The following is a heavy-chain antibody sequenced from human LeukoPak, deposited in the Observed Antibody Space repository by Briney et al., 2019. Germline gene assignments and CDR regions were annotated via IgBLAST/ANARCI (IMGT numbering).Heavy chain of an antibody. D-gene: IGHD3-22*01. CDR3: AKSPSGFTYGGKWLEP. Sequence: GESLETPWQRSGSSFTTISLAWVRQMPGKGLEGMGIILVGDFEPSYSPSFEGQVTISANKSISNAYLKWRSQKATDTAMYSGAKSPSGFTYGGKWLEPWGQGTLVTVSS. V-gene: IGHV5-51*01. J-gene: IGHJ5*02. CDR2: ILVGDFEP. CDR1: GSSFTTIS.